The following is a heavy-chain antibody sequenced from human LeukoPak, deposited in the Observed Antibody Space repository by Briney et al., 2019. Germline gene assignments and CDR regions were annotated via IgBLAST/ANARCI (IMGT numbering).Heavy chain of an antibody. CDR3: ARVEGSGYNY. CDR1: GGSISSSSYY. CDR2: IYYSGST. Sequence: PSETLSLTCTVSGGSISSSSYYWGWIRQPPGKGLEWIGTIYYSGSTYYNSSLKSRVTISVDTSKNQFSLKVSSVTAADTAVYYCARVEGSGYNYWGQGALVTVSS. D-gene: IGHD5-12*01. V-gene: IGHV4-39*07. J-gene: IGHJ4*02.